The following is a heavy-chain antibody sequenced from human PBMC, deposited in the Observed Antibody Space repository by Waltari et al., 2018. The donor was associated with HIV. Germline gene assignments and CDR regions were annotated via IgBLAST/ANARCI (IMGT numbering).Heavy chain of an antibody. D-gene: IGHD3-22*01. Sequence: QVQLVESGGGVVQPGGSLRLSCTASGFTFSNHGMHWVRQAPGKGLQWVAFRRDDGTNKYDVDSVKGRFIVSRDNAKNTLSLQMHSLRAEDTAFYYCAKAPHHYDSSGPVYWGQGTLVTVSS. CDR3: AKAPHHYDSSGPVY. V-gene: IGHV3-30*02. J-gene: IGHJ4*02. CDR2: RRDDGTNK. CDR1: GFTFSNHG.